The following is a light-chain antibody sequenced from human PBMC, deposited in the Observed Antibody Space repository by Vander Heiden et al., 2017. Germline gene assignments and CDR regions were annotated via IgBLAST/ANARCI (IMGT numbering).Light chain of an antibody. J-gene: IGLJ3*02. Sequence: QSALTQPPSASGSPGQSVTISCTGTSSDVGGYNFVSWYRRHPGKAPKLMIYEVSKRPSGVPDRFSGSKSGNTASLTVSGLQTKDEADYYCSSYAGSNIWVFGGGTKLTVL. V-gene: IGLV2-8*01. CDR1: SSDVGGYNF. CDR2: EVS. CDR3: SSYAGSNIWV.